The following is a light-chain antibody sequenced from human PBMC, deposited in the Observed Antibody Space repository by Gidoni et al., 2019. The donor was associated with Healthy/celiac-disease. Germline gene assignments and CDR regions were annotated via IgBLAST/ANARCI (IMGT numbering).Light chain of an antibody. J-gene: IGLJ2*01. V-gene: IGLV1-47*01. Sequence: QSVLTQPPSASGTPGQRVTISCSGSSSNIGSNYVYWYQQLPGTAPNLLIYRNNQRPSGVPDRFSGSKSGTSASLAISGLRSEDEADYYCAAWDDSLSVLVFGGGTKLTV. CDR3: AAWDDSLSVLV. CDR1: SSNIGSNY. CDR2: RNN.